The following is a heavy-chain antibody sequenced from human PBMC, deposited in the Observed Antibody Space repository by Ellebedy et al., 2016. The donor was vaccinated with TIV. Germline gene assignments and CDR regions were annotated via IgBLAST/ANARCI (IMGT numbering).Heavy chain of an antibody. Sequence: AASVKVSCNASGYTFTGYYMHWARQAPGQGLEWMGWINPNSGGTNYAQKFQGRVTMTRDTSISTAYMALSRLRSDDTAVYYCTTSRPDIVVVPALSYWGQGTLVTVSS. J-gene: IGHJ4*02. CDR1: GYTFTGYY. V-gene: IGHV1-2*02. D-gene: IGHD2-2*01. CDR2: INPNSGGT. CDR3: TTSRPDIVVVPALSY.